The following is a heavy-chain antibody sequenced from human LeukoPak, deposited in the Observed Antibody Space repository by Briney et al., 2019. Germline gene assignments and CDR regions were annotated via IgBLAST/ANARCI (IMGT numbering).Heavy chain of an antibody. CDR2: ISSSSSYI. J-gene: IGHJ4*02. CDR3: VRDFTRPGY. V-gene: IGHV3-21*01. Sequence: PGGSLRLSCVASGFTFSNYNMNWVRQAPGKGLEWVSSISSSSSYIYYADSVKGRFTISRDNAKNPLYLQMNSLRAEDTAVYYCVRDFTRPGYWGQGTLVTVSS. CDR1: GFTFSNYN.